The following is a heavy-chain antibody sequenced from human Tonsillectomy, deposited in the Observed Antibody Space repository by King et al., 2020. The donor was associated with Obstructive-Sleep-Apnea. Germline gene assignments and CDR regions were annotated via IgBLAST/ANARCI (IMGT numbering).Heavy chain of an antibody. V-gene: IGHV4-31*03. Sequence: QLQESGPGLVKPSQTLSLTCTVSGGSISSGDYFWRWIRQHPGKGLEWIGYIYYSRSTYYNPSLKSRVTISVDTSKNQFSLKLSSVTAADTAVYYCAGLHILGNLYYFDYWGQGTLVTVSS. CDR2: IYYSRST. J-gene: IGHJ4*02. D-gene: IGHD1-7*01. CDR3: AGLHILGNLYYFDY. CDR1: GGSISSGDYF.